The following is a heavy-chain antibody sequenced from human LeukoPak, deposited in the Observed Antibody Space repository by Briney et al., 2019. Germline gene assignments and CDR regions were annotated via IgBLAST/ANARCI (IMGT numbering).Heavy chain of an antibody. D-gene: IGHD6-6*01. CDR1: RFTLSSYN. V-gene: IGHV3-48*01. J-gene: IGHJ4*02. CDR3: ARVGNSGWSGGDY. CDR2: ISSSGSAI. Sequence: PGGSLRLSCAASRFTLSSYNMNWVRQAPGKGVKWVSYISSSGSAIYYAPPAKGRFTISRDNAQNSLFLQINSLRAEDTAVYYCARVGNSGWSGGDYWGQGTLVAVSS.